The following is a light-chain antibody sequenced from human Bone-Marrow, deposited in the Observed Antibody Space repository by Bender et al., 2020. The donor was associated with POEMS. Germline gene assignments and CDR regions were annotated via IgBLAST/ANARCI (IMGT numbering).Light chain of an antibody. Sequence: SYVLTQPPPVSVAPGKTARITCGGNNILEKTVHWYQQKPGQAPVLVISYNVNRPSGIPDRFSGSKSGNTASLTISGLQTEDEADYYCSSYSSSSTLLFGGGTKLTVL. V-gene: IGLV3-21*01. CDR1: NILEKT. J-gene: IGLJ2*01. CDR3: SSYSSSSTLL. CDR2: YNV.